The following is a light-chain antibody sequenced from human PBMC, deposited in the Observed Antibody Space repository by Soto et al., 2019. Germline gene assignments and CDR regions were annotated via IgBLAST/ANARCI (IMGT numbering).Light chain of an antibody. V-gene: IGKV1-27*01. CDR1: QGIAPY. CDR2: ATS. Sequence: DVQMTQTPSSLSAFVGDRVTITCRASQGIAPYLAWFQQKPGKVPKLLIYATSTLQSEVPSRFSGCGSGTEFTLTINSLQPEDVGTYYCQKYNSAPLTFGGGTKVEIK. J-gene: IGKJ4*01. CDR3: QKYNSAPLT.